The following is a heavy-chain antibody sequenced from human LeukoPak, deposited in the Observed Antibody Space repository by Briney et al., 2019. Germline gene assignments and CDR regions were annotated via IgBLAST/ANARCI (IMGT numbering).Heavy chain of an antibody. V-gene: IGHV1-18*01. J-gene: IGHJ4*02. CDR2: ISAYNGNT. D-gene: IGHD2-15*01. CDR1: GYTFTSYS. CDR3: ARASDCSGGSCYSDY. Sequence: GASVKVSCKASGYTFTSYSICWGRQAPGQGLEWMGWISAYNGNTIYAQKVKGRVTMTTDTSTSTAYMELRSLKSDDTAVYYCARASDCSGGSCYSDYWGQGTLVTVSS.